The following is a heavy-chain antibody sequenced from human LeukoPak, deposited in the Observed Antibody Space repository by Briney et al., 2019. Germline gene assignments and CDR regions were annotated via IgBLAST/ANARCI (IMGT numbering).Heavy chain of an antibody. CDR1: GGSISSSNW. CDR3: ARHFCPGVWWELQGNNWFDP. Sequence: SGTLSLTCAVSGGSISSSNWWSWVRQPPRKGLEWIGEIYHSGSTNYNPSLKSRVTISIDKSKNQFSLKLSSVTAADTAVYYCARHFCPGVWWELQGNNWFDPWGQGTLVTVSS. D-gene: IGHD1-26*01. CDR2: IYHSGST. J-gene: IGHJ5*02. V-gene: IGHV4-4*02.